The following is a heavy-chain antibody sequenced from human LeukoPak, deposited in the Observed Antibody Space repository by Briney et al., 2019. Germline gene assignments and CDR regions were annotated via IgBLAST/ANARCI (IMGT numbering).Heavy chain of an antibody. Sequence: GGSLRLSCAASGFTFSSYAMSWVRQAPGKGLEWVSVISVTGGSTYYADSVKGRFTISRDNSKNTLFLQMNSLRAEDTAVYYCARASIAVAAGLQYWGQGTLVTVSS. CDR2: ISVTGGST. J-gene: IGHJ4*02. CDR3: ARASIAVAAGLQY. D-gene: IGHD6-19*01. CDR1: GFTFSSYA. V-gene: IGHV3-23*01.